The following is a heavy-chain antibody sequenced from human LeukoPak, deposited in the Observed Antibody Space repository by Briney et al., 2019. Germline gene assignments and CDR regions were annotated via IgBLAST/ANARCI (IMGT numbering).Heavy chain of an antibody. Sequence: ASVKVSCKASGYTFTGYYMHWVRQAPGQGLEWMGRINPNSGGTNYAQKFQGRVTMTRDTSISTAYMELSRLRSDDTAVYYCTRAAPGEWPGGDYWGQGTLVTVSS. J-gene: IGHJ4*02. CDR2: INPNSGGT. CDR3: TRAAPGEWPGGDY. D-gene: IGHD3-16*01. V-gene: IGHV1-2*06. CDR1: GYTFTGYY.